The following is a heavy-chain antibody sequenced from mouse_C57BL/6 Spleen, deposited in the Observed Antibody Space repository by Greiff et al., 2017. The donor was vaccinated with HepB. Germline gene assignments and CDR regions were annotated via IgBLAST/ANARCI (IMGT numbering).Heavy chain of an antibody. J-gene: IGHJ2*01. D-gene: IGHD1-1*01. V-gene: IGHV1-59*01. CDR3: ALTTVVADY. CDR1: GYTFTSYW. CDR2: IDPSDSYT. Sequence: VQLQQPGAELVRPGTSVKLSCKASGYTFTSYWMHWVKQRPGQGLEWIGVIDPSDSYTNYNQKFKGKATLTVDTSPSTAYMQLSSLTSEDSAVYYCALTTVVADYWGQGTTLTVSS.